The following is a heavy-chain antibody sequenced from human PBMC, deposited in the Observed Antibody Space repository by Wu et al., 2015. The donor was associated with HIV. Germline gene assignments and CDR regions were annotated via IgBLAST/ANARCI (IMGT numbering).Heavy chain of an antibody. D-gene: IGHD3-10*01. J-gene: IGHJ3*02. V-gene: IGHV1-69*18. CDR3: ARDGKGMVRGVIGAFDI. CDR2: IIPLFGTT. Sequence: QVQLVQSGAEVKKPGSSVKVSCKASGGTLTSYAINWVRQAPGQGLEWMGRIIPLFGTTDYAQNLQARVTITADELTSTVYMEVNSLRFEDTAVYFCARDGKGMVRGVIGAFDIWGQGTMVTVSS. CDR1: GGTLTSYA.